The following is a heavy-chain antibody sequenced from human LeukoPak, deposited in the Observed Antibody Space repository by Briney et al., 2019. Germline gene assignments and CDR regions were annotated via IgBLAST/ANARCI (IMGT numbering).Heavy chain of an antibody. CDR2: IRHDGREK. V-gene: IGHV3-7*01. CDR3: ARDPPSFHH. CDR1: GFIFSSYW. Sequence: GGSLRLSCAASGFIFSSYWMTWVRQAPGKAPEWVANIRHDGREKYYVGSVKGRFIISRDNAKNSLFLQMNSLRAEDTALYYCARDPPSFHHWGQGTLVTVSS. J-gene: IGHJ1*01.